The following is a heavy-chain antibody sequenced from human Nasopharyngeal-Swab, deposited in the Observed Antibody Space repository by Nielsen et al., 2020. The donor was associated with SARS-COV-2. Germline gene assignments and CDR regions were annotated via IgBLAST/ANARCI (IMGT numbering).Heavy chain of an antibody. D-gene: IGHD3-10*01. J-gene: IGHJ6*02. CDR3: ARGEGDSASYYYYGMDV. CDR2: IYPGDSYT. V-gene: IGHV5-51*01. CDR1: GYSFTSYW. Sequence: GESLKISCKGSGYSFTSYWIGWVRQMPGKGLEWMGIIYPGDSYTRYSPSFQGQVTISADKSISTAYLQWSSLKASDTAMYYCARGEGDSASYYYYGMDVWGQGTTVTVSS.